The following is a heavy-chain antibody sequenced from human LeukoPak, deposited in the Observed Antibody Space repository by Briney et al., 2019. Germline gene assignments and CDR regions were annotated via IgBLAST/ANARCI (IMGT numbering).Heavy chain of an antibody. V-gene: IGHV3-74*01. J-gene: IGHJ4*02. CDR1: GFTFSSYW. D-gene: IGHD4-11*01. CDR3: AREVTSTFDY. Sequence: GGSLRLSCAASGFTFSSYWMHWVRQAPGKGLVWVSHIDNDGSSTSYADSVKGRFTISRDNAKNTLYLQMNSLRAEDTAVYYCAREVTSTFDYWGQGTLVTVSS. CDR2: IDNDGSST.